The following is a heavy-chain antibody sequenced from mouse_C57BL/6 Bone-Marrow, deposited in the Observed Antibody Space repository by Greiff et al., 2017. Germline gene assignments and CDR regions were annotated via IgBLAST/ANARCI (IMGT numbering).Heavy chain of an antibody. CDR2: IYPRSGNT. CDR3: ARERVYGSSPYYFDY. V-gene: IGHV1-81*01. CDR1: GYTFTSYG. J-gene: IGHJ2*01. Sequence: QVQLKESGAELARPGASVKLSCKASGYTFTSYGISWVKQRTGQGLEWIGEIYPRSGNTYYNEKFKGKATLTADKSSSTAYMELRSLTSEDSEVYFCARERVYGSSPYYFDYWGQGTTLTVSS. D-gene: IGHD1-1*01.